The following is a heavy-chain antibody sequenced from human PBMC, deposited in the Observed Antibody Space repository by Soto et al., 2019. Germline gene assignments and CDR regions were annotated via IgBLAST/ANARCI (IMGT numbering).Heavy chain of an antibody. CDR1: GYAFTTYG. CDR3: ARGMYGDY. V-gene: IGHV1-18*01. CDR2: ISAHNGNT. D-gene: IGHD2-8*01. Sequence: QVHLVQSGAEVKKPGASVKVSWKGSGYAFTTYGITWVRQAPGQGLEWMGWISAHNGNTNYAQKLQGRVTVTRDTSTSTAYMELRSLRSDDTAVYYCARGMYGDYWGQGALVTVSS. J-gene: IGHJ4*02.